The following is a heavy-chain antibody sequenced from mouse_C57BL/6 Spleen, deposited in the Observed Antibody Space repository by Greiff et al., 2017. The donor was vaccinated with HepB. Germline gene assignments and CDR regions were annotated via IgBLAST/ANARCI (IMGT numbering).Heavy chain of an antibody. CDR3: ARGASPHWYFDV. CDR2: IYPSDSEI. J-gene: IGHJ1*03. CDR1: GYTFTSYW. Sequence: QQSGAALVRPGSSVKLSCQASGYTFTSYWMDWVKQRPGQGLEWIGNIYPSDSEIHCNQKFKDKPTLTVDKSSITAYMQPSSLTSEDSAVYYSARGASPHWYFDVWGTGTTVTVSS. V-gene: IGHV1-61*01.